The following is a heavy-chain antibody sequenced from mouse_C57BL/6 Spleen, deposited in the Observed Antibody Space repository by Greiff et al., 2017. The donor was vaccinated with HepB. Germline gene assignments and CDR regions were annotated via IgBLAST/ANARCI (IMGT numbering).Heavy chain of an antibody. CDR3: ARKREYDYDPYAMDY. Sequence: QVQLQQSDAELVKPGASVKISCKVSGYTFTDHTIHWMKQRPEQGLEWIGYIYPRDGSTKYNEKFKGKATLTADKSSSTAYMQLNSLTSEDSAVYFCARKREYDYDPYAMDYWGQGTSVTVSS. D-gene: IGHD2-4*01. V-gene: IGHV1-78*01. J-gene: IGHJ4*01. CDR1: GYTFTDHT. CDR2: IYPRDGST.